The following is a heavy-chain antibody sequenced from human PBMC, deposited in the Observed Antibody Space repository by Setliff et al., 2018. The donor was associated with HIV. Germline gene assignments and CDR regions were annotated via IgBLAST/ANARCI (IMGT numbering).Heavy chain of an antibody. V-gene: IGHV5-51*01. Sequence: GESLKISCKGSEYSFTNNWIGWVRQMPGKGLEWMGIIYPGDSDIRYSPSFQGQVTISADKAISTAYLQWSSRKASDTGMYYCARAGRGGGSYWTFDYWGQGTLVTVSS. CDR1: EYSFTNNW. J-gene: IGHJ4*02. D-gene: IGHD1-26*01. CDR2: IYPGDSDI. CDR3: ARAGRGGGSYWTFDY.